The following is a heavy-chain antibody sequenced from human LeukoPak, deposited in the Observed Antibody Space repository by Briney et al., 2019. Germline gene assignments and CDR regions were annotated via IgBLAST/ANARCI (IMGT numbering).Heavy chain of an antibody. D-gene: IGHD1-26*01. J-gene: IGHJ5*02. CDR2: IIPIFGTA. V-gene: IGHV1-69*01. CDR1: GGTFSSYA. Sequence: SAKVSCKASGGTFSSYAISWVRQAPGQGLEWMGGIIPIFGTANYAQKFQGRVTITADESTSTAYMELSSLRSEDTAVYYCAKWSYRSHNWFDPWGQGTLVTVSS. CDR3: AKWSYRSHNWFDP.